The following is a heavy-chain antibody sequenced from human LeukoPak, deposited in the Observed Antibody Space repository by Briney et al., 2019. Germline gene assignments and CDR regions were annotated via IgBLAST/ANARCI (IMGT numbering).Heavy chain of an antibody. J-gene: IGHJ5*02. D-gene: IGHD5-12*01. CDR1: VYTFTSYD. Sequence: ASVKVSCKASVYTFTSYDINWVRQATGQGLEWMGWMNPNSGNTGYAQKFQGRVTMTRNTSIRTAYMELSSLRSEDTAVYYCARGGGYDRPNWFDPWGQGTLVTVSS. CDR2: MNPNSGNT. V-gene: IGHV1-8*01. CDR3: ARGGGYDRPNWFDP.